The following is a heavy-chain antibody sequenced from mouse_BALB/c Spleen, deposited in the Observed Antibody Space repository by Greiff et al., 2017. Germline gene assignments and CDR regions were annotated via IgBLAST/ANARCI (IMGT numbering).Heavy chain of an antibody. D-gene: IGHD1-1*01. CDR3: TRSGSRYYAMDY. Sequence: QVQLQQPGAELVKPGASVKMSCKASGYTFTSYWMHWVKQRPGQGLEWIGVIDPSDSYTSYNQKFKGKATLTVDTSSSTAYMQLSSLTSEDSAVYYCTRSGSRYYAMDYWGQGTSVTVSS. CDR1: GYTFTSYW. J-gene: IGHJ4*01. CDR2: IDPSDSYT. V-gene: IGHV1S127*01.